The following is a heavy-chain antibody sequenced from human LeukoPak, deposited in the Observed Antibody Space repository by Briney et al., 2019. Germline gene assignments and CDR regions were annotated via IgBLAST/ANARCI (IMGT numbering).Heavy chain of an antibody. CDR3: ARDYDSGYYYGMDV. J-gene: IGHJ6*02. CDR1: GFTFSDYY. CDR2: ISSSGSTI. V-gene: IGHV3-11*01. Sequence: GGSLRLSCAASGFTFSDYYMSWIRQAPGKGLEWVSYISSSGSTIYYADSVKGRFTISRDNAKNSLYLQMNSLRAEDTAVYYCARDYDSGYYYGMDVWGQGTTVTVSS. D-gene: IGHD3-3*01.